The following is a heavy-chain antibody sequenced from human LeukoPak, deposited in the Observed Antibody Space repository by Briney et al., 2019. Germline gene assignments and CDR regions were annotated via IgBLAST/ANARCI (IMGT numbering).Heavy chain of an antibody. Sequence: ASVKVSCKASGYTFGSYYMYWVRQAPGQGLEWMGFINPKDGKTSYAQKFQGRVTVTRDMPTSTVYMELSRLRYEDTAVFYCARLRGSSSWTGGVDNWGQGTLVTVSS. D-gene: IGHD6-13*01. CDR2: INPKDGKT. CDR1: GYTFGSYY. V-gene: IGHV1-46*01. CDR3: ARLRGSSSWTGGVDN. J-gene: IGHJ4*02.